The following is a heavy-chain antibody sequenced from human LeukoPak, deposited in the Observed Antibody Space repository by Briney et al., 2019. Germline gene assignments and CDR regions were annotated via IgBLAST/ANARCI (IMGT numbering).Heavy chain of an antibody. V-gene: IGHV3-23*01. J-gene: IGHJ4*02. CDR3: ARAYDYVWGSYRSEGPHFDY. CDR2: ISGSGGST. D-gene: IGHD3-16*02. CDR1: GFTFSSYA. Sequence: PGGSLRLSCAASGFTFSSYAMNWVRQAPGKGLEWVSAISGSGGSTYYADSVKGRFTISRDNSKNTLYLQMNSLRAEDTAVYYCARAYDYVWGSYRSEGPHFDYWGQGTLVTVSS.